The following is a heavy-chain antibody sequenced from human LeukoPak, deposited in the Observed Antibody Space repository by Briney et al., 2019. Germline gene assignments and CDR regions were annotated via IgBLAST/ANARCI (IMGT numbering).Heavy chain of an antibody. Sequence: GGSLRLSCAASGFTFSIYGMSWVRQAPGKGLEWVSAIGGSGGSTYYADSVEGWFTISRDNSKNTLYLQMNSLRADDTAVYYSAKPYGDYAIDAFDIWGQGTMVTVSS. CDR3: AKPYGDYAIDAFDI. D-gene: IGHD4-17*01. J-gene: IGHJ3*02. V-gene: IGHV3-23*01. CDR1: GFTFSIYG. CDR2: IGGSGGST.